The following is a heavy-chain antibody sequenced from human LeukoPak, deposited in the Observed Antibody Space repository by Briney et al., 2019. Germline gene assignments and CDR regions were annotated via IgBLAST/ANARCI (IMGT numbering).Heavy chain of an antibody. CDR2: ISSSGSTI. CDR1: GFTFSSYE. J-gene: IGHJ3*02. V-gene: IGHV3-48*03. D-gene: IGHD4-17*01. CDR3: AGATVTTPPYLKDAFDI. Sequence: GGSLRLSCAASGFTFSSYEMNWVRQAPGKGLEWVSYISSSGSTIYYADSVKGRFTISRDNAQNSLYLQMNSLRAEDTAVYYCAGATVTTPPYLKDAFDIWGQGTMVTVSS.